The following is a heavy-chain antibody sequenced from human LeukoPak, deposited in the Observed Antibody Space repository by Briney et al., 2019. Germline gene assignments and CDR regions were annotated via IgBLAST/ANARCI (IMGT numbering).Heavy chain of an antibody. J-gene: IGHJ6*03. V-gene: IGHV1-18*01. CDR1: GYTFTSYG. Sequence: ASVKVSCKASGYTFTSYGISWVRQAPGQGLEWMGWISAYNGNTNYAQKLQGRVTMTTDTSTSTAYMELRSLRSDDTAVYYCARDLLLSGSYYYYYMDVWGKGTTVTVSS. CDR2: ISAYNGNT. CDR3: ARDLLLSGSYYYYYMDV. D-gene: IGHD1-26*01.